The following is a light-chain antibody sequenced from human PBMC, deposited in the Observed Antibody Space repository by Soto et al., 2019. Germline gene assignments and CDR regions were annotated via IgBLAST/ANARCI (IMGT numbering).Light chain of an antibody. Sequence: IVLTQSPVTLSLSPGERATLSCRASQSISSLVWYQQKPGQAPRLLIYDASNRATGIPARFSGSGSGTDFTLTISSLEPEDFAVYYCQQRSNWPPITFGQGTRLQIK. J-gene: IGKJ5*01. CDR3: QQRSNWPPIT. CDR1: QSISS. V-gene: IGKV3-11*01. CDR2: DAS.